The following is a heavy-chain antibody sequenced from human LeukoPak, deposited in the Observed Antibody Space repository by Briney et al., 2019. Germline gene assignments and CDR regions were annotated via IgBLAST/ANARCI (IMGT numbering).Heavy chain of an antibody. D-gene: IGHD6-13*01. CDR1: GFTFTGYY. Sequence: VASVKVSCKASGFTFTGYYMHWVRQAPGQGLEWMGWINPNSGGRNYAQKFQGRVTLTRDTSISTAYMELSSLRSDDTAVYYCASSLISAAGTSFDSWGQGTLVTVSS. J-gene: IGHJ4*02. CDR2: INPNSGGR. V-gene: IGHV1-2*02. CDR3: ASSLISAAGTSFDS.